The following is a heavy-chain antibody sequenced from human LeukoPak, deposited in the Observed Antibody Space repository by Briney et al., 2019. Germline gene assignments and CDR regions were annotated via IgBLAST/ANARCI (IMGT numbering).Heavy chain of an antibody. Sequence: GGSLRLSCAASGFTFSSYAMSWVRQAPGKGLEWVSAVSGSGGSTYYADSVKGRFTISRDNSKNTLYLQMNSLRAEDTAVYYCAKDRSSSWFGLFDYWGQGTLVTVSS. CDR1: GFTFSSYA. CDR2: VSGSGGST. J-gene: IGHJ4*02. CDR3: AKDRSSSWFGLFDY. V-gene: IGHV3-23*01. D-gene: IGHD6-13*01.